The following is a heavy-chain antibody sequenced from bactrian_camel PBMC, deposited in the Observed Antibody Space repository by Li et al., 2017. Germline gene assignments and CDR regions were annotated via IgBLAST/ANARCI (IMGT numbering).Heavy chain of an antibody. D-gene: IGHD1*01. CDR2: SSSGALSL. CDR3: VKPNPDARGGFDH. Sequence: VQLVESGGGLVQPGGSLRLSCAASGFTFSSSYMSWVRQGPGEGLEWVSSSSSGALSLVYADSVKGRFTISRDNAKNTVYLLMNSLKPEDTAVYYCVKPNPDARGGFDHWGQGTQVTVS. V-gene: IGHV3S40*01. CDR1: GFTFSSSY. J-gene: IGHJ4*01.